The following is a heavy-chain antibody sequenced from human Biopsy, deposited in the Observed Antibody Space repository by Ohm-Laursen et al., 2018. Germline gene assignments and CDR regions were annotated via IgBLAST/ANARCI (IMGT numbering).Heavy chain of an antibody. J-gene: IGHJ2*01. V-gene: IGHV1-69*06. CDR3: ARFPLGAYDDSGSYRAVEHWYFDL. CDR2: SIPLFNTA. Sequence: GSSVKVSCKVSGGTFTNHAVGWVRQAPGQGLEWVGSSIPLFNTANYAEKFQGRVTLTADKSTTTAYMELSSLRSEDTAIYYCARFPLGAYDDSGSYRAVEHWYFDLWGRGTLVTVSS. CDR1: GGTFTNHA. D-gene: IGHD3-22*01.